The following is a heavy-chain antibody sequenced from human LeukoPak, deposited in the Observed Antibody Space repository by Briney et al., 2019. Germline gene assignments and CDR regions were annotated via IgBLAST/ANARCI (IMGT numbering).Heavy chain of an antibody. V-gene: IGHV1-46*01. J-gene: IGHJ4*02. CDR3: ARDPPNSSVARRFDY. Sequence: ASVKVSCKASGYTVTSYYMHWVRQAPGQGLEWMGIINPSGGSTSYAQKFQGRVTMTRDTSTSTVYMELSSLRSEDTAVYYCARDPPNSSVARRFDYWGQGTLVTVSS. CDR2: INPSGGST. CDR1: GYTVTSYY. D-gene: IGHD6-19*01.